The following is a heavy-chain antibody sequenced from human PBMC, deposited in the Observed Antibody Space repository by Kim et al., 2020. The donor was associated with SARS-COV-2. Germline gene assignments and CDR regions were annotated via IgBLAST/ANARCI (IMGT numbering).Heavy chain of an antibody. J-gene: IGHJ4*02. CDR2: ISSSSSTI. CDR1: GFTFSSYS. CDR3: AREDYDILTGYYKEDSLDY. D-gene: IGHD3-9*01. V-gene: IGHV3-48*02. Sequence: GGSLRLSCAASGFTFSSYSMNWVRQAPGKGLEWVSYISSSSSTIYYADSVKGRFTISRDNAKNSLYLQMNSLRDEDTAVYYCAREDYDILTGYYKEDSLDYWGQGTLVTVSS.